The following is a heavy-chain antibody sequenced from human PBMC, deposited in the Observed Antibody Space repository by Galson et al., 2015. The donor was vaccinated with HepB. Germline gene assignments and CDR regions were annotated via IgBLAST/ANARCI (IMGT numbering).Heavy chain of an antibody. CDR2: ISARNGDT. J-gene: IGHJ6*02. D-gene: IGHD4-17*01. Sequence: SVKVSCKASGYSFTTYGISWVRQAPGRGLEWMGWISARNGDTNLAQNLEGRVTMTIDTSTNTVYMELRSLRSDDTALYYCARESVYGDFLGFAQFVGGDVGGQGTSVIVPS. CDR3: ARESVYGDFLGFAQFVGGDV. V-gene: IGHV1-18*04. CDR1: GYSFTTYG.